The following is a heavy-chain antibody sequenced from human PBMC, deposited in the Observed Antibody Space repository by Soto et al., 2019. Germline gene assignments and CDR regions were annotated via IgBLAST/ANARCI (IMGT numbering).Heavy chain of an antibody. V-gene: IGHV3-7*01. CDR2: IKQDGSEK. Sequence: EVQLVESGGGLVQPGGSLRLSCVASGFTFSSYWMSWVRQAPGKGLEWVASIKQDGSEKYYVDSVKGRFTISRDNAKNSLYLQMNSLRAEDTAVYYCARDFRRVECFDYWGQGTLVTVSS. CDR3: ARDFRRVECFDY. J-gene: IGHJ4*02. CDR1: GFTFSSYW. D-gene: IGHD1-1*01.